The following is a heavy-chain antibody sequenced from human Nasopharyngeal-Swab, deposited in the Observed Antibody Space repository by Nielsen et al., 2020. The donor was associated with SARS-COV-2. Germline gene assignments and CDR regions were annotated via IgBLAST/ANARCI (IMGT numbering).Heavy chain of an antibody. Sequence: GSLRLSCAASGFTFSSYAMSWVRQPPGKGLEWIGEINHSGSTNYNPSLKSRVTISVDTSKNQFSLKLSSVTAADTAVYYCASRRPRARGHFDYWGQGTLVTVSS. J-gene: IGHJ4*02. CDR3: ASRRPRARGHFDY. V-gene: IGHV4-34*01. CDR1: GFTFSSYA. CDR2: INHSGST. D-gene: IGHD6-6*01.